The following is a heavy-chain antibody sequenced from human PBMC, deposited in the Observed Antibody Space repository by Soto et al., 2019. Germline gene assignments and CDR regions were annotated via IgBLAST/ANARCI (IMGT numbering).Heavy chain of an antibody. J-gene: IGHJ4*02. CDR3: ARENGGGNWNYFDY. Sequence: SVKVSCKASGGTFSSYAISWVRQAPGQGLEWMGGIIPIFGTANYAQKFQGRVTITADESTSTAYMELSSLRSEDTAVYYCARENGGGNWNYFDYWGQGTLVTVSS. D-gene: IGHD1-1*01. CDR2: IIPIFGTA. V-gene: IGHV1-69*13. CDR1: GGTFSSYA.